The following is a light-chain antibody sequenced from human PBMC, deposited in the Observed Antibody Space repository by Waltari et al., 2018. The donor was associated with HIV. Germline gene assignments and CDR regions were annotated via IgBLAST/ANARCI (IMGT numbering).Light chain of an antibody. Sequence: DIQMTDSPSSLSASVGCRVTITCRANESIGNYLNWYQQKVGKAPKLLSYAASSLQTGVPSRFTARGSGTSFALTITNLQPEDLAVYHCQQTYSHPSTFGQGT. CDR1: ESIGNY. CDR3: QQTYSHPST. CDR2: AAS. J-gene: IGKJ2*01. V-gene: IGKV1-39*01.